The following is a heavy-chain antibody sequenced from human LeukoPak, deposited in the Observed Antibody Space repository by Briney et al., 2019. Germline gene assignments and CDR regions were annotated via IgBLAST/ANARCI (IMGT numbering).Heavy chain of an antibody. CDR1: GYSFTTYW. Sequence: GESLKISCKGSGYSFTTYWIGWVRQMPGKGLEWMGIIFPDDSDTIYSPSFQGQVTISADKSINTAYLQWSNLKASDSAIYYCARQESEMTTPANRYFDLWGQGTLITVSS. J-gene: IGHJ4*02. V-gene: IGHV5-51*01. D-gene: IGHD5-24*01. CDR2: IFPDDSDT. CDR3: ARQESEMTTPANRYFDL.